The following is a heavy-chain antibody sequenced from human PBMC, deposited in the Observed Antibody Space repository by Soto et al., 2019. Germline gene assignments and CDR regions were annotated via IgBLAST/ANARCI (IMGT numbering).Heavy chain of an antibody. CDR1: GGSFSGYY. CDR3: ARAPIGRAEFDY. CDR2: INHSGST. J-gene: IGHJ4*02. V-gene: IGHV4-34*01. Sequence: SETLSLTCAVYGGSFSGYYWSWIRQPPGKGLEWIGEINHSGSTNYNPSLKSRVTISVDTSKDQFSLKLSSVTAADTAVYYCARAPIGRAEFDYWGQGTLVTVS.